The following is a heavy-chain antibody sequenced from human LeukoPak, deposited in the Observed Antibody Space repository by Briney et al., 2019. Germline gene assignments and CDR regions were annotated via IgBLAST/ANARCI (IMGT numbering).Heavy chain of an antibody. CDR3: ARKHETELAEFDY. J-gene: IGHJ4*02. D-gene: IGHD1-14*01. CDR2: INPNSGAT. Sequence: ASVKVSCKASGYTFTGYYMHWVRQAPGQGLQWMGWINPNSGATNYAQKFQGRVTMTRDTSISTAYMELRSLGSDDTAVYYCARKHETELAEFDYWGQGSLVTVSS. CDR1: GYTFTGYY. V-gene: IGHV1-2*02.